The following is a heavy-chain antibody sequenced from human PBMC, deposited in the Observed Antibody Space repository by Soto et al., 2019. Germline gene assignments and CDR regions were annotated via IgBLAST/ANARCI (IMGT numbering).Heavy chain of an antibody. CDR3: ATAIAGTFSWFDP. V-gene: IGHV4-59*08. CDR1: GGSISSYY. J-gene: IGHJ5*02. Sequence: SETLSLTCTVSGGSISSYYWNWIRQPPGKGLEWIGYIYYSGSTNYNPSLKSRVTISVDTSKNQFSLKLSSVTAADTAVYYCATAIAGTFSWFDPWGRGTLVTVS. D-gene: IGHD6-13*01. CDR2: IYYSGST.